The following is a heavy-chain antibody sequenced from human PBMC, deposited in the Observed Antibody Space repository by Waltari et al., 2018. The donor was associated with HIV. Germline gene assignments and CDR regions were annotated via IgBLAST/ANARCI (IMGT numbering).Heavy chain of an antibody. D-gene: IGHD6-19*01. CDR3: ATHQSGHTSAWYTTAEFFQH. J-gene: IGHJ1*01. CDR1: GGSVSGSSYY. V-gene: IGHV4-39*01. CDR2: IYYRWTT. Sequence: QLQLQESGPGLVKPSETLSLTCSVSGGSVSGSSYYWGWVRQPPGKGLEWIGTIYYRWTTYYNPSLESRVTISLDTSNHQFSLNLKSVTAADTAVYYCATHQSGHTSAWYTTAEFFQHWGQGTLVTVSS.